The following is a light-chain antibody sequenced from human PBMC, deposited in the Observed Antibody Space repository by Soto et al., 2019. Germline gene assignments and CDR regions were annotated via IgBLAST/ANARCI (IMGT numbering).Light chain of an antibody. J-gene: IGLJ1*01. V-gene: IGLV2-14*01. CDR1: SSDVGGYNY. CDR2: EVS. Sequence: QSALTQPASVSGSPGQSITISCTGTSSDVGGYNYVSWYQQHPGKAPKLMIYEVSNRPSGVSNRFSGSKSGNTASLTISGLQAEDEADYYCSSYTSFGYVFGTGTKVTVL. CDR3: SSYTSFGYV.